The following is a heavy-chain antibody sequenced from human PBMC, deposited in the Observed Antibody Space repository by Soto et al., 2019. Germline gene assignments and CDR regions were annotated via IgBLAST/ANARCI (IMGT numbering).Heavy chain of an antibody. CDR3: ARGPYYYDRSGYWDY. V-gene: IGHV4-59*01. D-gene: IGHD3-22*01. CDR1: GGSITSYY. CDR2: IYYRGSA. J-gene: IGHJ4*02. Sequence: PSETLSLTCTVSGGSITSYYWSWIRQSPGKGLEWIGYIYYRGSANNNPSLKSRVTISIDTSKNQFSLKLTSVTAADTAVYYCARGPYYYDRSGYWDYWGQGTLVIVSS.